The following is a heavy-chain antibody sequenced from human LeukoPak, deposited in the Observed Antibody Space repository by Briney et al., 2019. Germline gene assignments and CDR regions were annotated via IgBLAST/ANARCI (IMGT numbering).Heavy chain of an antibody. D-gene: IGHD1-14*01. J-gene: IGHJ4*02. CDR1: GFTFSSYS. CDR2: ISSSSSSSYI. Sequence: NPGGSLRLSCAASGFTFSSYSMNWVRQAPGKGLEWVSSISSSSSSSYIYYADSVKGRFTISRDNAKNSLYLQMNSLRAEDTAVYYCARDWGPDGISNHVDYWGQGTLVTVSS. CDR3: ARDWGPDGISNHVDY. V-gene: IGHV3-21*01.